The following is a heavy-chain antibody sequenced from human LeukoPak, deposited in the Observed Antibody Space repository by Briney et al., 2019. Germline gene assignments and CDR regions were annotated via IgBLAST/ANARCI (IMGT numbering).Heavy chain of an antibody. D-gene: IGHD3-10*01. J-gene: IGHJ6*04. Sequence: PSETLSLTCAVSGGSVGSSYWWSWVRQPPGKGLERIGQIYHSGSTNYNPSLKSRVTISVDKSKNQFSLRLSSVTAADTAVYYCARDSEEVRGVKLSFGMDVWGRGTTVTVSS. V-gene: IGHV4-4*02. CDR1: GGSVGSSYW. CDR3: ARDSEEVRGVKLSFGMDV. CDR2: IYHSGST.